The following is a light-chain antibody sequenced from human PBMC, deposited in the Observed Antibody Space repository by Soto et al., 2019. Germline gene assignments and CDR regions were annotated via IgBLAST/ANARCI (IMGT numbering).Light chain of an antibody. CDR3: SSYTTTTTREV. Sequence: QSALTQPASVSGSPGQSIIISFTGTSSDVGGYNYVSWYQHHPGKAPKLMIYEVSNRPSWVSNRFSASKSGNTASLTISGLQRKDEGDYYCSSYTTTTTREVFGTGTKPTVL. J-gene: IGLJ1*01. CDR1: SSDVGGYNY. V-gene: IGLV2-14*01. CDR2: EVS.